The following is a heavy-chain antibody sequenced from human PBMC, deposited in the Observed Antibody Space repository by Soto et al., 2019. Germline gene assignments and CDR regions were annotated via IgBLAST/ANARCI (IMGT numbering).Heavy chain of an antibody. CDR2: IYYSGST. J-gene: IGHJ1*01. V-gene: IGHV4-31*03. Sequence: SETLSLTCTVSGGSISSGGYYWSWIRQHPGKGLEWIGYIYYSGSTYYNPSLKSRVTISVDTSKNQFSLKLSSVTAADTAVYYCASLVPAANEYFQHWGQGTLVTVSS. CDR3: ASLVPAANEYFQH. D-gene: IGHD2-2*01. CDR1: GGSISSGGYY.